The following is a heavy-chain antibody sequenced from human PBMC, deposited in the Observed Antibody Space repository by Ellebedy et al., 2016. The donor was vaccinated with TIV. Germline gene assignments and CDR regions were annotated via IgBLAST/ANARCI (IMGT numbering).Heavy chain of an antibody. Sequence: PGGSLRLSCAASGFTFSSYGMHWVRQAPGKGLEWVAVICYDGSNKYYADSVKGRFTISRDNSKNTLYLQMNSLRAEETAVYYCARDGDENCGGDCYYYYYGMDVWGQGTTVTVSS. J-gene: IGHJ6*02. CDR3: ARDGDENCGGDCYYYYYGMDV. V-gene: IGHV3-33*01. CDR1: GFTFSSYG. D-gene: IGHD2-21*02. CDR2: ICYDGSNK.